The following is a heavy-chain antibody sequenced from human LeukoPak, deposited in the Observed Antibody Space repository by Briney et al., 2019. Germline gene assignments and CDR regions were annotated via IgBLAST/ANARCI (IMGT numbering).Heavy chain of an antibody. Sequence: SDTLSLTCTVSGASISSYYWSWIRQPAGKGLEWIGRIYTSGSTNYNPSLKSRVSMSVDTSKNQFSLKLSSVTAADTAVYYCARDIGRRVFDYWGQGTLVTVSS. D-gene: IGHD1-1*01. J-gene: IGHJ4*02. CDR1: GASISSYY. V-gene: IGHV4-4*07. CDR3: ARDIGRRVFDY. CDR2: IYTSGST.